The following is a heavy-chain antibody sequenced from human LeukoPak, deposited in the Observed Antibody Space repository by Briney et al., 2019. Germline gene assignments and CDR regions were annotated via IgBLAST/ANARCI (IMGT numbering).Heavy chain of an antibody. CDR1: GGSISSYY. D-gene: IGHD2-2*01. V-gene: IGHV4-59*12. Sequence: SETLSLTCTVSGGSISSYYWSWIRQPPGKGLEWIGYIYYSGSTYYNPSLKSRVTISVDTSKNQFSLKLSSVTAADTAVYYCARAVVPAAFDYWGQGTLVTVSS. J-gene: IGHJ4*02. CDR2: IYYSGST. CDR3: ARAVVPAAFDY.